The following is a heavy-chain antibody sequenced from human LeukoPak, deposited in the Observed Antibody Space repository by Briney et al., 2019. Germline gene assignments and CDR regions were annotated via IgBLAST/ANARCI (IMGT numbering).Heavy chain of an antibody. CDR1: GGSISSGSYY. V-gene: IGHV4-61*02. Sequence: SETLSLTCTVSGGSISSGSYYWSWIRQPAGKGLEWIGRIYTSGSTNYNPSLKSRVTMSVDTSKNQFSLKLSSVTAADTAVYYCARGPLAAAGHFDYWGQGTLVTVSS. D-gene: IGHD6-13*01. J-gene: IGHJ4*02. CDR2: IYTSGST. CDR3: ARGPLAAAGHFDY.